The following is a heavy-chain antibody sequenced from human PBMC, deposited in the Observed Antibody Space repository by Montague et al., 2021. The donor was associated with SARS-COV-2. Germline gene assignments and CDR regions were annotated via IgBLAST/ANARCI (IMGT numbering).Heavy chain of an antibody. J-gene: IGHJ6*02. D-gene: IGHD2-15*01. CDR2: IYYSGST. Sequence: SETLSLTCTVSGGSISSYYWSWIRQPPGKGLERIGYIYYSGSTNYNPPLKSRVTISVDTSKNQFSLKLSSVTAADTAVYYCARGDVVVVAANDYYYGMDVWGQGTTVTVSS. V-gene: IGHV4-59*01. CDR3: ARGDVVVVAANDYYYGMDV. CDR1: GGSISSYY.